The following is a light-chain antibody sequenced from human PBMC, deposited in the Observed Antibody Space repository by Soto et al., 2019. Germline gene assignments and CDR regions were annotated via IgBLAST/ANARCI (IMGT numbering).Light chain of an antibody. CDR2: GNN. CDR3: QSYDSSRRGYV. CDR1: NSNIGAGYD. Sequence: QSVLTQPPSVSGAPGQRVTISCTGSNSNIGAGYDVHWYQQLPGTAPKLLIYGNNNRPSGVPDRFSGSKSGTSASLAITGLQAEDEADYYCQSYDSSRRGYVFGTGTKVT. V-gene: IGLV1-40*01. J-gene: IGLJ1*01.